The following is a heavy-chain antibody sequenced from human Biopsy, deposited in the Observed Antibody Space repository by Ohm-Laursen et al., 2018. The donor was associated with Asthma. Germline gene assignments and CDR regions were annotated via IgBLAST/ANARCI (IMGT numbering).Heavy chain of an antibody. D-gene: IGHD3-10*01. CDR3: ARDREVYGSGIGALYYYYYYGMDV. CDR1: GFTFSSYS. CDR2: ISSSGSTI. Sequence: SLRLSCTASGFTFSSYSMNWVRQAPGKGLEWVSYISSSGSTIYYADSVKGRFTISRDNAKNSLYLQMNGLRAEDTAVYYCARDREVYGSGIGALYYYYYYGMDVWGQGTTVTVSS. J-gene: IGHJ6*02. V-gene: IGHV3-48*04.